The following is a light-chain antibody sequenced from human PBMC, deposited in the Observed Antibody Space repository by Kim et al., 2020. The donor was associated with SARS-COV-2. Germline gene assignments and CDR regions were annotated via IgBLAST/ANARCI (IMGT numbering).Light chain of an antibody. Sequence: SVSPGESATLSCRASQIVSSNLAWYQQKPGQAPRLLIYGASTRATGIPARFSGSGSGTEFTLTISSLQSEDFAVYYCQQYNNWRTFGQGTKVDIK. CDR2: GAS. J-gene: IGKJ1*01. CDR3: QQYNNWRT. CDR1: QIVSSN. V-gene: IGKV3-15*01.